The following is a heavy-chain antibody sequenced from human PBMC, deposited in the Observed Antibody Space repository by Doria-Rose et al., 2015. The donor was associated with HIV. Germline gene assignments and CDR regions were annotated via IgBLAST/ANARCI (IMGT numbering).Heavy chain of an antibody. V-gene: IGHV2-26*01. Sequence: QVQLVQSGPVLVKPTETLTLTCTVSGVSLSSPGMGVSWIRQPPGKALEWLAHIFSDDERYYTTSLKSRLTISRGTSKSQVVLTMTDMDPVDKATYYCARIKSSRWYHKYYFDFWGQGTLVIVSA. D-gene: IGHD6-13*01. CDR1: GVSLSSPGMG. CDR3: ARIKSSRWYHKYYFDF. CDR2: IFSDDER. J-gene: IGHJ4*02.